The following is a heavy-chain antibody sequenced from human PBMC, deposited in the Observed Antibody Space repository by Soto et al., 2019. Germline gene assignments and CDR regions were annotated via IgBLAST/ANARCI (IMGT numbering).Heavy chain of an antibody. J-gene: IGHJ4*02. D-gene: IGHD5-12*01. V-gene: IGHV3-33*01. Sequence: QVQLVESGGGVVQPGRSLRLSCVASGFAFSTYGIHWVRQAPGKGLEWVAVIWYDGSIKYYADSVKGRFTISRDNSKNTLYLQINSLRADDTAVYYCARASGRFDYWGRGTQVTVSS. CDR3: ARASGRFDY. CDR2: IWYDGSIK. CDR1: GFAFSTYG.